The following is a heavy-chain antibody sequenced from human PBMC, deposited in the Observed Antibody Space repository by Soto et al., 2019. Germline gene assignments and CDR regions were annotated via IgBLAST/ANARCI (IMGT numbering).Heavy chain of an antibody. J-gene: IGHJ4*02. CDR3: ARDPHYYDTTGYCLDS. D-gene: IGHD3-22*01. Sequence: QVQLVQSGAEVKKPGASVKISCKASGYIFTTYAIHWVRQAPGQSLEWMGWINAGNGNTRYSQKFQGRVTIASDTSASTAYMELSSLRFEDTAVYYCARDPHYYDTTGYCLDSWGQGTLVTVSS. CDR2: INAGNGNT. V-gene: IGHV1-3*01. CDR1: GYIFTTYA.